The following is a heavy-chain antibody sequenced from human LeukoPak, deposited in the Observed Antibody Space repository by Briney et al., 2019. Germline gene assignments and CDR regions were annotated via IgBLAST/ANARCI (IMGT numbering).Heavy chain of an antibody. CDR1: GYTFTSYG. CDR3: ARAGYSSGWYRFDY. CDR2: ISAYNGNT. J-gene: IGHJ4*02. V-gene: IGHV1-18*01. D-gene: IGHD6-19*01. Sequence: ASVKVSCKASGYTFTSYGISWVRQAPGQGLEWMGWISAYNGNTNYAQKLQGRVTMTRDTSTSTVYMELSSLRSEDTAVYYCARAGYSSGWYRFDYWGQGTLVTVSS.